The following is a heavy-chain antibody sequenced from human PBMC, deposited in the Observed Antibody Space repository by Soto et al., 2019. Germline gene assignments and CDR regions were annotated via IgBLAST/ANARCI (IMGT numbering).Heavy chain of an antibody. Sequence: SVKVSCKASGGTFSSYAISWVRQAPGQGLEWMGGIIPIFGTANYAQKFQGRVTITADKSTSTAYMELSSLRSEDTAVYYCARDTTVPSAPDYWGQGTLVTVSS. V-gene: IGHV1-69*06. D-gene: IGHD4-4*01. CDR3: ARDTTVPSAPDY. J-gene: IGHJ4*02. CDR2: IIPIFGTA. CDR1: GGTFSSYA.